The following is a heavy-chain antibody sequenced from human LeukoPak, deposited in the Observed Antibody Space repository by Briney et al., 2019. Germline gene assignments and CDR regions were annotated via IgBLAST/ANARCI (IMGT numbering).Heavy chain of an antibody. CDR3: ARPHSSGWYGVYDL. V-gene: IGHV4-59*08. J-gene: IGHJ3*01. Sequence: PSETLSLTCTVSDGSITSHYWSWIRLPPGKGLEWIGHFAYSGTTSYNASLKSRVTISVDTSKNQFSLRLTSVTAADTAVYYCARPHSSGWYGVYDLWGQGTTVTVSS. D-gene: IGHD6-19*01. CDR1: DGSITSHY. CDR2: FAYSGTT.